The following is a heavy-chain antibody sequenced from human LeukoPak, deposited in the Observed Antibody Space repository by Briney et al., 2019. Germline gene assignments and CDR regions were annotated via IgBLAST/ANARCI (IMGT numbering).Heavy chain of an antibody. Sequence: GGSLRLSCAASGFTVSNTYVTWVRQAPGKGLDWVSVIYTGGHIYYADSVKGRFTIYSDNSKNTVYLQLTNLRAEDTAVYYCTRDRRSGWGHAFDIWGLGTMVTVSS. CDR1: GFTVSNTY. J-gene: IGHJ3*02. CDR3: TRDRRSGWGHAFDI. V-gene: IGHV3-53*01. CDR2: IYTGGHI. D-gene: IGHD6-19*01.